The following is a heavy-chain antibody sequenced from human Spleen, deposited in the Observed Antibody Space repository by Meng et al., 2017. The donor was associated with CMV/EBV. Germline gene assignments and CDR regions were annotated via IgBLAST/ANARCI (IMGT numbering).Heavy chain of an antibody. Sequence: GESLKISCAASGFTFSSYAMHWVRQAPGKGLEWVAVISYDGINKYYADSVKGRFTISRDNSKNTLYLQMNSLRAEDTAVYYCARDWGVMITFGGVMGYWGQGTLVTVSS. V-gene: IGHV3-30*04. CDR3: ARDWGVMITFGGVMGY. CDR1: GFTFSSYA. CDR2: ISYDGINK. J-gene: IGHJ4*02. D-gene: IGHD3-16*01.